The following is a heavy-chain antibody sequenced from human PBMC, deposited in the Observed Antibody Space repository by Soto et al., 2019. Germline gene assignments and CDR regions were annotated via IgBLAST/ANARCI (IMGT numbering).Heavy chain of an antibody. CDR1: GFTFSSYG. Sequence: GGSLRLSCAASGFTFSSYGMHWVRQAPGKGLEWVAVISYDGSNKYYADSVKGRFTISRDNSKNTLYLQMNSLRDEDTAVYYCAKGRLRYFDWLLYPYYYYYGMDVWGQGTTVTVSS. CDR2: ISYDGSNK. J-gene: IGHJ6*02. D-gene: IGHD3-9*01. V-gene: IGHV3-30*18. CDR3: AKGRLRYFDWLLYPYYYYYGMDV.